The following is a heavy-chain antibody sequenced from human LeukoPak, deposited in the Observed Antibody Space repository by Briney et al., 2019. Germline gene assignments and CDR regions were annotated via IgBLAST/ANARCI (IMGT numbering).Heavy chain of an antibody. D-gene: IGHD6-19*01. CDR1: GFTFSSYG. V-gene: IGHV3-33*01. Sequence: GGSLRLSCAASGFTFSSYGMHWVRQAPGKGLEWVGVIWYDGSNKYYADSVKGRFTISRDNSKNTLYLQMNSLRAEDTAVYYCCAPGVAGTVAWGQGTLVTVSS. J-gene: IGHJ5*02. CDR2: IWYDGSNK. CDR3: CAPGVAGTVA.